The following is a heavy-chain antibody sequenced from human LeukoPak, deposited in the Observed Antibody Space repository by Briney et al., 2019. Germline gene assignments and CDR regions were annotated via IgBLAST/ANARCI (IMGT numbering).Heavy chain of an antibody. Sequence: GGSLRLSCAASGFTFSTYSMNRVRQAPGKGLEWVSYISTSSSTIYYPDSVKGRFTISRDNAKNSLFLQMNSLRAEDTAVYYCARDRSGGATTIDYWGQGTLVTVSS. V-gene: IGHV3-48*04. CDR3: ARDRSGGATTIDY. CDR1: GFTFSTYS. J-gene: IGHJ4*02. CDR2: ISTSSSTI. D-gene: IGHD1-26*01.